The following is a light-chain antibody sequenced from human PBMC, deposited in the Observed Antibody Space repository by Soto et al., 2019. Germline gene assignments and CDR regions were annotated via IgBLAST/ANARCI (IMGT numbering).Light chain of an antibody. V-gene: IGKV1-39*01. CDR3: QQSSNIPWT. J-gene: IGKJ1*01. CDR1: QNIDKY. CDR2: STS. Sequence: IQLTQSPSSLSASVGDRVIVSCRSSQNIDKYLNWYVQRPGKAPELLIYSTSKLKSGVPPRFRGSGSGTDFSLTISSLQSEDFATYYCQQSSNIPWTFGQGTKVEIK.